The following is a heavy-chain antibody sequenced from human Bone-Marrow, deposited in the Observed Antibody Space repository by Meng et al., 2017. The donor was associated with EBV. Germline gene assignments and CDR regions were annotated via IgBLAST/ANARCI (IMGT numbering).Heavy chain of an antibody. J-gene: IGHJ4*02. Sequence: QVQLQPVGAGLLKSSETLPLTCAVYGGSFSGYYWSWIRQPPGKGLEWIGEINHSGSTNYNPSLKSRVTISVDTSKNQFSLKLSSVTAADTAVYYCARGGGYNILTGYYMSDYWGQGTLVTVSS. CDR1: GGSFSGYY. CDR3: ARGGGYNILTGYYMSDY. V-gene: IGHV4-34*01. CDR2: INHSGST. D-gene: IGHD3-9*01.